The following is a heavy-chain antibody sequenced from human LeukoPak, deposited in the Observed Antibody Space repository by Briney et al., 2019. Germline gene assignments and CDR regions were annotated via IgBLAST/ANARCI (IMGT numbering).Heavy chain of an antibody. V-gene: IGHV4-59*08. D-gene: IGHD6-13*01. J-gene: IGHJ4*02. CDR1: GGSISSYY. CDR3: ARQRLAAASSSHFDY. Sequence: SETLSLTCTVSGGSISSYYWSWIRQPPGKGLEWIGYIYYSGSTNYNPSLKSRVTISVDTSKNQFSLKLSSVTAADTAVYYCARQRLAAASSSHFDYWGQGTLVTVSS. CDR2: IYYSGST.